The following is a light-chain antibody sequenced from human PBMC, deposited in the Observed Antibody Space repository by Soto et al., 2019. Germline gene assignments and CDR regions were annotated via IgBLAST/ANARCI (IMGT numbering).Light chain of an antibody. CDR2: DNN. J-gene: IGLJ1*01. Sequence: QSVLTQPPSVSAAPGQKVTISCSGSTSNIGNNYVSWYQQLPGTAPKVLIYDNNKRPSGIPDRFSGSKSGTSATLGISGLQTGDEADYYCGTWDSRLSAYVFGTGTKVTV. V-gene: IGLV1-51*01. CDR1: TSNIGNNY. CDR3: GTWDSRLSAYV.